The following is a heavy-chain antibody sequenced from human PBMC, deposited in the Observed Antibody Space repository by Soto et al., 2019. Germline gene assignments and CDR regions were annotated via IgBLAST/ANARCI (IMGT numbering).Heavy chain of an antibody. V-gene: IGHV1-3*01. CDR2: INAGNGNT. CDR3: ARDVGATEY. Sequence: QVQLVQSGAEVKKPGASVKVSCKASGYTFTSYAMHWVRQAPGQRLDWMGWINAGNGNTKYSQKFQGRVTITRDSSARTAYLELSSLRSEDTAVYYCARDVGATEYWGQGTLVTVSS. J-gene: IGHJ4*02. CDR1: GYTFTSYA. D-gene: IGHD1-26*01.